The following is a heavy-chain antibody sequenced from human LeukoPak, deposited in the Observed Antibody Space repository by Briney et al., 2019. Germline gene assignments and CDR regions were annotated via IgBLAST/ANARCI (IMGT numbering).Heavy chain of an antibody. J-gene: IGHJ4*02. V-gene: IGHV3-30*04. D-gene: IGHD6-6*01. CDR1: GFSFGRHA. CDR3: AKVRTARPDTFDY. CDR2: ASYDGTRQ. Sequence: QSGGSLRLSCVGSGFSFGRHAMHWVRQAPGKGLEWLVVASYDGTRQYYADFVRGRFTISRDNSKNTVYLDMNRLRAEDTAVYYCAKVRTARPDTFDYWGQGTLVTVSS.